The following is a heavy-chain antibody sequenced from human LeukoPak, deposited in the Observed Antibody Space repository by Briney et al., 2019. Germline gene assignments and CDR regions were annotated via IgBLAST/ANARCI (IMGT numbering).Heavy chain of an antibody. CDR3: VRDCTGGSCYPPSDGFDI. D-gene: IGHD2-15*01. CDR2: DYYGGTT. CDR1: GPSLISYY. Sequence: SETLSLTCTVSGPSLISYYWSWFRQSPGQGLEWIGYDYYGGTTSYSPSLKSRVSMSIDRSKNQFSLTLFSVTPADTAIYYCVRDCTGGSCYPPSDGFDIWGQGTKVTVSS. J-gene: IGHJ3*02. V-gene: IGHV4-59*01.